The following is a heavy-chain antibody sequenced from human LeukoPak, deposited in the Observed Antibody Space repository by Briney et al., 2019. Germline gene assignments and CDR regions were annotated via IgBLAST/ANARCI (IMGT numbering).Heavy chain of an antibody. Sequence: GSVKVSCKASGYTFTSYGISWVRQAPGQGLEWMGWISAYNGNTNYAQKLQGRVTMTTDTSTSTAYMEPRSLRSDDTAVYYCARDSYDILTGYYLRFDYWGQGTLVTVSS. D-gene: IGHD3-9*01. V-gene: IGHV1-18*01. CDR1: GYTFTSYG. CDR2: ISAYNGNT. CDR3: ARDSYDILTGYYLRFDY. J-gene: IGHJ4*02.